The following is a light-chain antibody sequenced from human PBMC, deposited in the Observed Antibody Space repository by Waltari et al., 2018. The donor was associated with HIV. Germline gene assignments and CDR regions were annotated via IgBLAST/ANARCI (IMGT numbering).Light chain of an antibody. CDR2: WAS. CDR3: QQYFNTPYT. J-gene: IGKJ2*01. V-gene: IGKV4-1*01. CDR1: QTLFYTSNNKNY. Sequence: DIVMTQSPDSLTVSLGERATINCKSNQTLFYTSNNKNYLAWYQPKPRQPPKLLIYWASSRESGVPERFIGSGSVTNFSLTSTSLQAEDVAMYYCQQYFNTPYTFGRGTKVEI.